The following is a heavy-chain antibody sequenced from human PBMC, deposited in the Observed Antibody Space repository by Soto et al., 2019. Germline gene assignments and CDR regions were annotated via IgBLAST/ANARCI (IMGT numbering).Heavy chain of an antibody. Sequence: PSSTLSLTCTFSGGSIRNYYWSWIRQPAGKGLEWIGEINHIGSTNYNPSLKSRVTISVDTSKNQFSLKLSSVTAADTAVYYCARGDYSIYYYYGMDVWGQGTTVTVSS. D-gene: IGHD2-21*01. CDR1: GGSIRNYY. J-gene: IGHJ6*02. V-gene: IGHV4-34*01. CDR3: ARGDYSIYYYYGMDV. CDR2: INHIGST.